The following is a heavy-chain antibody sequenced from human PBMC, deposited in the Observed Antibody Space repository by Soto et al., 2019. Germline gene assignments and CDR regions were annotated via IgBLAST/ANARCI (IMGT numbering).Heavy chain of an antibody. CDR2: IYYSGST. D-gene: IGHD3-3*01. V-gene: IGHV4-31*03. J-gene: IGHJ4*02. CDR3: ARGSNYDFWSGYYFGY. Sequence: SETLSLTGTVSGGSISSGGYYWSWIRQHPGKGPEWIGYIYYSGSTYYNPSLKSRVTISVDTSKSQFSLKLSSVTAANTAVYYCARGSNYDFWSGYYFGYWGQGTLVTVSS. CDR1: GGSISSGGYY.